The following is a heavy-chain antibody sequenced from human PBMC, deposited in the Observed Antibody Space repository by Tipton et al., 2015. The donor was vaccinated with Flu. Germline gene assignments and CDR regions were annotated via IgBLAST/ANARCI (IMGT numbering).Heavy chain of an antibody. CDR3: ARSTYCSSTNCYSPGGY. D-gene: IGHD2-2*02. CDR2: ISPGDSDT. CDR1: GYSFTSYW. V-gene: IGHV5-51*01. Sequence: QLVQSGAEVRKPGESLKISCKGSGYSFTSYWIGWVRQMPGKGLKWMGIISPGDSDTRYSPSFQGQVTISADKSISTAYLQWSSLKASDTAMYYCARSTYCSSTNCYSPGGYWGQGTLVTVSS. J-gene: IGHJ4*02.